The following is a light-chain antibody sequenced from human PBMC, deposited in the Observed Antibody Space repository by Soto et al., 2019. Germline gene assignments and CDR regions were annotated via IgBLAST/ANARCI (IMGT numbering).Light chain of an antibody. CDR3: QQYYSLPLT. V-gene: IGKV4-1*01. Sequence: DIVMTQSPDSLAVSLGERATINCKSSQSILYSTNNKNYLAWYQQKPGQPPKLLIYWASTRESGVPDRFSGSGSGTDFTLTIYSLQAEDVAVYYCQQYYSLPLTCDGGTKGEIK. J-gene: IGKJ4*01. CDR2: WAS. CDR1: QSILYSTNNKNY.